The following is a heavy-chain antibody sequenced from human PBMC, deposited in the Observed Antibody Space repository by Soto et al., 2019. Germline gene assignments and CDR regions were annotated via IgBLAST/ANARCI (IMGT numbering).Heavy chain of an antibody. D-gene: IGHD1-1*01. CDR3: VRDGTKTLRDWFDT. CDR1: GASISGFY. J-gene: IGHJ5*02. Sequence: LSLTCTVSGASISGFYWSWIRKSAGKGLEWIGRIYATGTTDYNPSLKSRVMMSVDTSKKQFSLKLRSVTAADTAVYYCVRDGTKTLRDWFDTWGQGISVTVSS. V-gene: IGHV4-4*07. CDR2: IYATGTT.